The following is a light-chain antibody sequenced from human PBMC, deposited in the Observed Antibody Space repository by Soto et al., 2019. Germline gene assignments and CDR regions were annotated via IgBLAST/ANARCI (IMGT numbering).Light chain of an antibody. CDR3: QHYGRSPRT. CDR1: QSFRGL. Sequence: EVVLTQSPVTLSLSPGERATLSCRASQSFRGLLAWYQQKPGQAPRLLMYGASSRATGIPDRFSGSGSGTEFTLTISRLEPEDFAVYYCQHYGRSPRTFGQGTKVEIK. V-gene: IGKV3-20*01. CDR2: GAS. J-gene: IGKJ1*01.